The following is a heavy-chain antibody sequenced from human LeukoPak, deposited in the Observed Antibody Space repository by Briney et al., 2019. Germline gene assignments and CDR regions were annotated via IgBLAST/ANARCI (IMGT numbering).Heavy chain of an antibody. V-gene: IGHV3-49*04. CDR1: GFTFNTYA. J-gene: IGHJ4*02. Sequence: GGSLRLSCAASGFTFNTYAMSWVRQAPGKGLEWIGFISGGTTEYAASVKGRFTISRDDSTSIAYLQMNSLTTEDTAVYYCSRGSGWLSVYWGQGTLVTVSS. CDR3: SRGSGWLSVY. CDR2: ISGGTT. D-gene: IGHD6-19*01.